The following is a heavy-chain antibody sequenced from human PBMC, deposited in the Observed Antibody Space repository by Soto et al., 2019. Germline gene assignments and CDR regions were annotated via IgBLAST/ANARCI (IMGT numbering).Heavy chain of an antibody. Sequence: TSETLSLTCAVYGGSFSGYYWSWIRQPPGKGLEWIGEINHSGSTNYNPSLKSRVTISVDTSKNQFSLKLSSVTAADTAVYYCARWGAATSSRTSETNWFAPWGQGPLVTVSS. V-gene: IGHV4-34*01. CDR3: ARWGAATSSRTSETNWFAP. CDR2: INHSGST. J-gene: IGHJ5*02. CDR1: GGSFSGYY. D-gene: IGHD2-2*01.